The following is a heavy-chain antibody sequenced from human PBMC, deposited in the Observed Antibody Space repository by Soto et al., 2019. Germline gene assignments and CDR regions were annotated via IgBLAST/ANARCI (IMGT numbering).Heavy chain of an antibody. Sequence: EVQLVESGGGLVQPGGSLRLSCAASGLSFNIYWMHWVRQVPGKGLVWLARINSDGSHTIYVDSVKGRFTISRDNAKNTVFLQMDSLRDEDTGVYYCAGGMPGLDVCGQGTTVTVSS. J-gene: IGHJ6*02. CDR3: AGGMPGLDV. CDR1: GLSFNIYW. CDR2: INSDGSHT. V-gene: IGHV3-74*01. D-gene: IGHD2-2*01.